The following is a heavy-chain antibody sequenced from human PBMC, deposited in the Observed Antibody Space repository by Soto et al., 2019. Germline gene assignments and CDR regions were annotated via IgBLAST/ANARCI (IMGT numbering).Heavy chain of an antibody. V-gene: IGHV1-69*02. J-gene: IGHJ1*01. D-gene: IGHD6-13*01. CDR2: IITILGIA. CDR3: ATNGPAAGSLFQH. CDR1: GGTFSSYT. Sequence: GASXKVSCKASGGTFSSYTISWVRQAPGQGLEWMGRIITILGIAKYAQKLKGRVXXTADKSTXXAYMELSRLRSEEKAVYYCATNGPAAGSLFQHWGQGTLVTV.